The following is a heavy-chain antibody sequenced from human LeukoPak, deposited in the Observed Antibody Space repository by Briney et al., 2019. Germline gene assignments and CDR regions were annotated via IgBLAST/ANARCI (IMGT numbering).Heavy chain of an antibody. V-gene: IGHV4-59*01. J-gene: IGHJ4*02. Sequence: PSETLSLTCTVSGGSISSYYWSWIRQPPGKGLEWIGYIYYSGSTNYNPSLKSRVTMSVDTSKNQFSLKLSSVTAADSAVYYCARSQSTRLGTVDFWGQGTLVTVSS. D-gene: IGHD5/OR15-5a*01. CDR2: IYYSGST. CDR3: ARSQSTRLGTVDF. CDR1: GGSISSYY.